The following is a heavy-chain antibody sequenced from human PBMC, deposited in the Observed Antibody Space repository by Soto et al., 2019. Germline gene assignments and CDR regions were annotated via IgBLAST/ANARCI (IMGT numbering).Heavy chain of an antibody. V-gene: IGHV1-24*01. CDR1: GYTLTELS. CDR2: FDPEDGET. J-gene: IGHJ6*02. D-gene: IGHD6-19*01. Sequence: ASVKVSCKVSGYTLTELSMHWVRQAPGKGLEWMGGFDPEDGETIYAQKFQGRVTMTEDTSTDTAYMELSSLRSEDTAVYYCATEAMTSQSEAEYYYYGMEVWGQGTTVTVSS. CDR3: ATEAMTSQSEAEYYYYGMEV.